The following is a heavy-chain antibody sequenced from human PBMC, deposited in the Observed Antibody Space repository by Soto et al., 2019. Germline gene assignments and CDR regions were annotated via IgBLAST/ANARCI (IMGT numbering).Heavy chain of an antibody. Sequence: QTGGSVRLSCAASGFTFSNNWMHWVRQVPGKGLVWVSLISSDGRSRTYADSVKGRFTISRDNARNTLYLQMTSLRAEDTAVYYCARADSTGYYYVKAFDIWGQGTMVTVSS. CDR1: GFTFSNNW. D-gene: IGHD3-22*01. CDR3: ARADSTGYYYVKAFDI. V-gene: IGHV3-74*03. J-gene: IGHJ3*02. CDR2: ISSDGRSR.